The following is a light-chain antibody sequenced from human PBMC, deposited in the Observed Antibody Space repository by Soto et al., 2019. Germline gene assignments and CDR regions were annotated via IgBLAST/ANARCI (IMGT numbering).Light chain of an antibody. Sequence: DIQMTQSPSSLSASVGERVAITCRASQSIGTFLQWYQQKPGKAPKLLIYSASSLQSGVPSRFSGSGSGTDFTLIINNLQPEDFATYYCQQSYSRPPITFGQGTRLEIK. J-gene: IGKJ5*01. CDR1: QSIGTF. V-gene: IGKV1-39*01. CDR2: SAS. CDR3: QQSYSRPPIT.